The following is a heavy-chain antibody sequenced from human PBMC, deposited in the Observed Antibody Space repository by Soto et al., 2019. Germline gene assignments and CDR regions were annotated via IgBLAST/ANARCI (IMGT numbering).Heavy chain of an antibody. J-gene: IGHJ4*02. D-gene: IGHD3-10*01. CDR3: ARGRGSGSYYSLFDY. Sequence: SETLSLTCTVSGGSISSSSYYWGWIRQPPGKGLEWIGSIYYSGSTYYNPSLKSRVTISVDTSKNQFSLKLSSVTAADTAVYYCARGRGSGSYYSLFDYWGQGTLVTVSS. V-gene: IGHV4-39*07. CDR2: IYYSGST. CDR1: GGSISSSSYY.